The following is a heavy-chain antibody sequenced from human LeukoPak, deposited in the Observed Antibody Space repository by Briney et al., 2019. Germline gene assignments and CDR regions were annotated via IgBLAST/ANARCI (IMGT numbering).Heavy chain of an antibody. CDR2: IVVGCGDT. V-gene: IGHV1-58*01. CDR3: AAWLRFLEWPRIDY. J-gene: IGHJ4*02. Sequence: GASVKVSCKASGFTFKRSAVQWVRQARGQRLEWIGWIVVGCGDTNYAQKFQERVTIARDMSTNTAYMELSNLRSEDTAVYYCAAWLRFLEWPRIDYWGQGILVTVSS. D-gene: IGHD3-3*01. CDR1: GFTFKRSA.